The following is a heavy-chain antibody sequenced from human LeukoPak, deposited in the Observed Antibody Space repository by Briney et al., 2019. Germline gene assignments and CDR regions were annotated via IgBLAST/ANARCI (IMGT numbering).Heavy chain of an antibody. D-gene: IGHD5-12*01. CDR2: IYPGDSDT. Sequence: GESLKISCKGSGYSFTSYWIGWVRQMPGKGREWMGIIYPGDSDTRYSPSFQGQVTISADKSISTAYLQWSSLKASDTAMYYCAITSDIVATIGDYWGQGTLVTVSS. CDR1: GYSFTSYW. V-gene: IGHV5-51*01. CDR3: AITSDIVATIGDY. J-gene: IGHJ4*02.